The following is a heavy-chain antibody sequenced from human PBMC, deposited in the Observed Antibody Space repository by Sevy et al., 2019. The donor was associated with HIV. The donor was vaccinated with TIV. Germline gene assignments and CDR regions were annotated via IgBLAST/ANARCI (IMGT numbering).Heavy chain of an antibody. Sequence: GGSLRLSCTASHYTFGSYTMHWVRQAPGKGLEWVALISYDGSNKNYADSVKGRFTTSRDNSKNTLYLQMNSMRAEDTAVYYCARDQHDYGGNLRTGWYDPWGQGTLVTVSS. V-gene: IGHV3-30-3*01. J-gene: IGHJ5*02. CDR1: HYTFGSYT. CDR3: ARDQHDYGGNLRTGWYDP. D-gene: IGHD4-17*01. CDR2: ISYDGSNK.